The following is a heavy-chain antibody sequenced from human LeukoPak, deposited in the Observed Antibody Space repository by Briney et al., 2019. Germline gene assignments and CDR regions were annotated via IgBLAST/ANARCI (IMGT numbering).Heavy chain of an antibody. D-gene: IGHD6-19*01. J-gene: IGHJ6*02. CDR3: ARAVAGPYYYYGMDV. CDR2: ISGSGDST. V-gene: IGHV3-23*01. Sequence: GGSLRLSCATSGFTLNSYAMSWVRQAPGKGLEWVSAISGSGDSTYYADSVKGRFTISRDNAKNTLYLQMNSLRAEDTAVYYCARAVAGPYYYYGMDVWGQGTTVTVSS. CDR1: GFTLNSYA.